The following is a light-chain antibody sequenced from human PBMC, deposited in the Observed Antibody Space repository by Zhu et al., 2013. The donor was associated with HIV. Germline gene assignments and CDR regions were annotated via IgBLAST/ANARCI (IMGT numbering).Light chain of an antibody. CDR1: QSVGNY. CDR3: QRFGSSITWT. CDR2: GSS. V-gene: IGKV3-20*01. Sequence: EIVLTQSPATLSLSPGERATLSCKASQSVGNYLAWYQQKPGQPPRLLLYGSSSRAPGIPERFSGSGSGTDFTLTITGLEPEDFGMYFCQRFGSSITWTFGQGTKLEIK. J-gene: IGKJ1*01.